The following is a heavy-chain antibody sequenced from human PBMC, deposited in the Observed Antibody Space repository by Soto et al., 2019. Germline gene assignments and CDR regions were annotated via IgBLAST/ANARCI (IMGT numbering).Heavy chain of an antibody. J-gene: IGHJ4*02. Sequence: LSETLALTCAVYGGSFSGYYWSWIRQPPGKGLEWIGEINHSGSTNYNPSLKSRVTISVDTPKNQFSLKLSSVTAADTAVYYCARAKGIGVVPAANPITGNMAFDYWRPGTLVT. V-gene: IGHV4-34*01. CDR2: INHSGST. CDR3: ARAKGIGVVPAANPITGNMAFDY. CDR1: GGSFSGYY. D-gene: IGHD2-2*01.